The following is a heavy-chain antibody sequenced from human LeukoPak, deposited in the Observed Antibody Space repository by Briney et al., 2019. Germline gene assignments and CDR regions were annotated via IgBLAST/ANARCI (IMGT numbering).Heavy chain of an antibody. Sequence: SETLSLTCTVSGGSISSYYWGWIRQPPGKGLEWIGSIHHTGTTYYNPSLESRVIVSLDMSKNQFSLKLTSVTAADTAVFYCARLIARPLDAFDIWGQGTMVTVSS. CDR3: ARLIARPLDAFDI. J-gene: IGHJ3*02. V-gene: IGHV4-39*01. CDR2: IHHTGTT. D-gene: IGHD6-6*01. CDR1: GGSISSYY.